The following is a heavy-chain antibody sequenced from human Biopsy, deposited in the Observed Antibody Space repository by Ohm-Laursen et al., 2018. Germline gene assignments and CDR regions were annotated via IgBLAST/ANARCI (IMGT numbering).Heavy chain of an antibody. D-gene: IGHD6-19*01. V-gene: IGHV4-59*01. CDR1: GESMGTYY. CDR2: IYYTGKT. CDR3: GRVWLWRGYGMDV. Sequence: GTLSLTCSVSGESMGTYYWSWLRQTPGKGLEWLGYIYYTGKTTYNPSLESRITISVDTSKNKFSLQLDSMTAADTAVYYCGRVWLWRGYGMDVWGQGTTVTVSS. J-gene: IGHJ6*02.